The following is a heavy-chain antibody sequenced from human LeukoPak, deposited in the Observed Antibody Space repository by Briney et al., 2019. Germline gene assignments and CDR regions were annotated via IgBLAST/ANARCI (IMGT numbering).Heavy chain of an antibody. CDR2: TFNSGST. D-gene: IGHD4-11*01. Sequence: SETLSLTCSVSGDSISTYYWTWIRQPPGKGLEWIGHTFNSGSTNYNPSLKSRVTISVDTSKNQFSLKLSSVTAADTAVYYCARDYSNHGLDPWGQGTLVTVSS. J-gene: IGHJ5*02. V-gene: IGHV4-59*01. CDR1: GDSISTYY. CDR3: ARDYSNHGLDP.